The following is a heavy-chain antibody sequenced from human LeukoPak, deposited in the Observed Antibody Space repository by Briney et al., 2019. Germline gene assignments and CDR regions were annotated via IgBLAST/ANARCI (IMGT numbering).Heavy chain of an antibody. CDR3: ARDCGDSGSYYWDAFDI. D-gene: IGHD1-26*01. CDR1: GGTFSSYA. CDR2: IIPIFGTA. V-gene: IGHV1-69*01. Sequence: AASVTVSCKASGGTFSSYAISWVRQAPGQGLEWMGGIIPIFGTANYAQKFQGRVTITADESTSTAYMELSSLRSEDTAVYYCARDCGDSGSYYWDAFDIWGQGTMVTVSS. J-gene: IGHJ3*02.